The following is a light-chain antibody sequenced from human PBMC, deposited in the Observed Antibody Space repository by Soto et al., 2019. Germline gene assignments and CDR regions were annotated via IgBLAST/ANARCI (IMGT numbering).Light chain of an antibody. V-gene: IGLV1-47*01. J-gene: IGLJ3*02. CDR2: RNN. CDR1: SSNIGSKY. Sequence: QSVLTQPPSASGTPGQRVTISCSGSSSNIGSKYVYWYQQLPGTAPNLLIYRNNQRPSGVPDRFSGSKSGTSASLAISGLRSEDEADYYCAAWDESLSGWVFGGGTKLTVL. CDR3: AAWDESLSGWV.